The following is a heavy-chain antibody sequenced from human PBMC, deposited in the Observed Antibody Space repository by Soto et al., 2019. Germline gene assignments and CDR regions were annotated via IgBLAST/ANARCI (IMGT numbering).Heavy chain of an antibody. D-gene: IGHD2-2*01. V-gene: IGHV1-2*02. Sequence: GASVKVSCKASGYTFTGYYMHWVRQAPGQGLEWMGWINPNSGGTNYAQKFQGRVTMTRDTSISTAYMELSRLRSDDTAVYYCAIPTTYCSSTSCYYDAFDIWGQGTMVTVSS. CDR2: INPNSGGT. CDR1: GYTFTGYY. CDR3: AIPTTYCSSTSCYYDAFDI. J-gene: IGHJ3*02.